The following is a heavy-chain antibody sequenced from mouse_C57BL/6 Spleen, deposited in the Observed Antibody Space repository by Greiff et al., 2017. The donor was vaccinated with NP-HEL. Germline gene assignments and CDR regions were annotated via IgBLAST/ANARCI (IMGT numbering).Heavy chain of an antibody. CDR3: ARRRTGTGDY. Sequence: QVQLQQPGAELVMPGASVKLSCKASGYTFTSYWMHWVKQRPGQGLEWIGEIDPSDSYTNYNQKFKGKSTLTVDKSSSTAYMQLSILTSEDSAVYYCARRRTGTGDYWGQGTTLTVSS. V-gene: IGHV1-69*01. CDR2: IDPSDSYT. CDR1: GYTFTSYW. J-gene: IGHJ2*01. D-gene: IGHD4-1*01.